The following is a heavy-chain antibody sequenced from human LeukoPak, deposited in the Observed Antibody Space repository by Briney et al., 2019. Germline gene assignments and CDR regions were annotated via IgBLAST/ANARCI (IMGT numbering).Heavy chain of an antibody. CDR2: ISAYNGNT. D-gene: IGHD3-10*01. CDR3: ASNQLGEYYYYGMDV. V-gene: IGHV1-18*01. J-gene: IGHJ6*02. Sequence: ASVKVSCKASGYTFTSYGISWVRQAPGQGLEWMGWISAYNGNTNYAQKLQGRVTMTTDTSTSTAYMELRSLRSDDTAVYYCASNQLGEYYYYGMDVWGQGTTVTVSS. CDR1: GYTFTSYG.